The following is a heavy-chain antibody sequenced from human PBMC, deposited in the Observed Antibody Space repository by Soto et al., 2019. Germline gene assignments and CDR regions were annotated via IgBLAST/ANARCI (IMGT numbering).Heavy chain of an antibody. CDR2: IIPICGTA. CDR3: ARVPAAGGSFDY. CDR1: GGTFSSYA. Sequence: ASVKVSCKASGGTFSSYAISWVRQAPGQGLEWMGGIIPICGTANYAQKFQGRVTITRDASTSTAYMELSRLRSDDTAVYYCARVPAAGGSFDYWGQGTLVTVSS. V-gene: IGHV1-69*05. D-gene: IGHD3-16*01. J-gene: IGHJ4*02.